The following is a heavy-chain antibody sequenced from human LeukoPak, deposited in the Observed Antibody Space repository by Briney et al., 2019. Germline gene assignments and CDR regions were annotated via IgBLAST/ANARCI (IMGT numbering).Heavy chain of an antibody. D-gene: IGHD2-15*01. Sequence: HPGGSLRLSCAASGVTLSSYWMHWVRQAPGKGLVWVSRINSDGTSTTYADPVKGRFTISRDTAKNSLYLQMNSLRAEDTAVYYCVAARVDFDYWGQGTLVTVSS. CDR1: GVTLSSYW. CDR3: VAARVDFDY. J-gene: IGHJ4*02. CDR2: INSDGTST. V-gene: IGHV3-74*01.